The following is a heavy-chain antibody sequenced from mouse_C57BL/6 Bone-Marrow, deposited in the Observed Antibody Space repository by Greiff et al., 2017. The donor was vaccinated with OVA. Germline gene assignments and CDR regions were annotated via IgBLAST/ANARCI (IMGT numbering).Heavy chain of an antibody. CDR3: TPSTVVYWYFDV. V-gene: IGHV14-4*01. J-gene: IGHJ1*03. D-gene: IGHD1-1*01. CDR2: IDPENGDT. Sequence: EVQRVESGAELVRPGASVKLSCTASGFNIKDDYMHWVKQRPEQGLEWIGWIDPENGDTEYASKFKGKATITADTSSNTAYLQHSSLTSEDTAVYYCTPSTVVYWYFDVWGTGTTVTVSS. CDR1: GFNIKDDY.